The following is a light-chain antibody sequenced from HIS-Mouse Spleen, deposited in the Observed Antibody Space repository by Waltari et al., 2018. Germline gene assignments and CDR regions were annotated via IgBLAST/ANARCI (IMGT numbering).Light chain of an antibody. CDR2: ADS. CDR1: ALPKNY. Sequence: SYELTQPPSVSVSPGQMARITCSGDALPKNYAYWYQQKSGPAPVLVIYADSKRPPGIPGRFSGSSSGTMATLTISGAQVEDEADYYCYSTDSSGNHRVFGGGTKLTVL. V-gene: IGLV3-10*01. CDR3: YSTDSSGNHRV. J-gene: IGLJ2*01.